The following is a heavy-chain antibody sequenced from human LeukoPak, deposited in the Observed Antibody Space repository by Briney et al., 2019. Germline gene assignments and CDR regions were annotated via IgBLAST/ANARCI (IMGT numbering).Heavy chain of an antibody. Sequence: GASVKVSCKASGGTFSSYAISWVRQAPGQGLEWMGRIIPILGIANYAQKFQGRVTITADKSTSTAYMELSSLRSEDTAVYYCARQRIQLWTHFDYWGQGTLVTVSS. CDR2: IIPILGIA. J-gene: IGHJ4*02. CDR3: ARQRIQLWTHFDY. D-gene: IGHD5-18*01. V-gene: IGHV1-69*04. CDR1: GGTFSSYA.